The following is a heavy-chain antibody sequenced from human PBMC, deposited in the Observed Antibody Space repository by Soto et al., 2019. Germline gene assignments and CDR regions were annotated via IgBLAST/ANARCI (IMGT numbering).Heavy chain of an antibody. CDR3: AKDIFGVVVAATQTYYYYGMDV. V-gene: IGHV3-9*01. J-gene: IGHJ6*02. CDR1: GFTFDDYA. Sequence: PGGSLRLSCAASGFTFDDYAMHWVRQAPGKGLEWVSGISWNSGSIGYADSVKGRFTISRDNAKNSLYLQMNSLRAEDTALYYCAKDIFGVVVAATQTYYYYGMDVWGQGTTVTVSS. CDR2: ISWNSGSI. D-gene: IGHD2-15*01.